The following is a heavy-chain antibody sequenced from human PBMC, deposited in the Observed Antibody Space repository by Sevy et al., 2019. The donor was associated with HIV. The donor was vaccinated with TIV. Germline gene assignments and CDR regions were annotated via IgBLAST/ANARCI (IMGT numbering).Heavy chain of an antibody. CDR3: VKGDEQQLAYFDY. CDR1: GFTFSSYA. CDR2: ISSNGGIT. J-gene: IGHJ4*02. D-gene: IGHD6-13*01. Sequence: GGSLRLSCSASGFTFSSYAMHWVRQAPGKGLEYVSAISSNGGITYYADSVKGRFTISRDNSKNTLYLQMSSLRAEDTAVYYCVKGDEQQLAYFDYWGQGTLVTVSS. V-gene: IGHV3-64D*06.